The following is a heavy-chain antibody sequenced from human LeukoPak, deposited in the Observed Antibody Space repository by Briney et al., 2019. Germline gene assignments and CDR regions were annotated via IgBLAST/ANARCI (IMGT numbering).Heavy chain of an antibody. J-gene: IGHJ3*02. CDR1: GFTFSGHS. CDR2: IGISSSTI. CDR3: VRSGCGSGGGCYNYRNAFDI. D-gene: IGHD2-15*01. Sequence: SGWSLRHSCAASGFTFSGHSMNWVRQAPGRGLEWVAYIGISSSTIYYADSVKGRFTISRDNVKNSVFLQMNTLRDEDTAVYCCVRSGCGSGGGCYNYRNAFDIWGQETMVSVSS. V-gene: IGHV3-48*02.